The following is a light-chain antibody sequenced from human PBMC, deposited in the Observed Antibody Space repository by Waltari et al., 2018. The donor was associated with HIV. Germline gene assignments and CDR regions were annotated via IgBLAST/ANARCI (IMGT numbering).Light chain of an antibody. J-gene: IGLJ1*01. V-gene: IGLV1-44*01. Sequence: QSVLTQPPSASGPPGQRVTIPCSGSSSNIGIHSVHWYQQIPGAAPTLLIYTNNQRPSGVPDRFSGSKSGTSASLAISGLQSEDEADYYCAAWDDSLNGFVFGAGTKVTVL. CDR1: SSNIGIHS. CDR3: AAWDDSLNGFV. CDR2: TNN.